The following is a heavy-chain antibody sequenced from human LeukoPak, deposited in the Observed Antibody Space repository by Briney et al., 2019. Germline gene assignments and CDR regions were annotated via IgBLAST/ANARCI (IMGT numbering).Heavy chain of an antibody. D-gene: IGHD2-2*01. Sequence: SETLSLTCAVYGGSFSGYYWSWIRQPPGKGLEWIGEINHSGSTNYNPSLKSRVTISVDTSKNQFSLKLSSVTAADTAVYYCARGHQLLRYFDYWDQGTLVTVSS. CDR1: GGSFSGYY. J-gene: IGHJ4*02. CDR2: INHSGST. V-gene: IGHV4-34*01. CDR3: ARGHQLLRYFDY.